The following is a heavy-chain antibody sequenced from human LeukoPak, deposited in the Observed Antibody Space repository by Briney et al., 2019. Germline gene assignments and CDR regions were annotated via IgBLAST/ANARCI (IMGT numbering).Heavy chain of an antibody. CDR2: VFHSGST. CDR3: ARNSGNTDFDY. D-gene: IGHD1-26*01. V-gene: IGHV4-4*02. CDR1: GFTVSNNY. Sequence: GSLRLSCAASGFTVSNNYMSWVRQSPGKGLEWIGEVFHSGSTNYNPSLKSRVTISVDKSKNQFSLKLSSVTAADTAVYYCARNSGNTDFDYWGQGTLVTVSS. J-gene: IGHJ4*02.